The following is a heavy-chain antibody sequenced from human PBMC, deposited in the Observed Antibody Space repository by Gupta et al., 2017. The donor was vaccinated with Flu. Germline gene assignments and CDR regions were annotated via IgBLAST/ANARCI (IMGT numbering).Heavy chain of an antibody. CDR2: ISSSSSYI. CDR3: ARARLYYGSGSYYEGDY. D-gene: IGHD3-10*01. Sequence: GKGLEWVSSISSSSSYIYYADSVKGRFTISRDNAKNSLYLQMNSLRAEDTAVYYCARARLYYGSGSYYEGDYWGQGTLVTVSS. V-gene: IGHV3-21*01. J-gene: IGHJ4*02.